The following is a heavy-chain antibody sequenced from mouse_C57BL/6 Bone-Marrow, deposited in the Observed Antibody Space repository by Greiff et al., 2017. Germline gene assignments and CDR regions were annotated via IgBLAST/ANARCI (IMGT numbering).Heavy chain of an antibody. CDR3: ARSPMVTYAMDY. CDR2: INPSSGYT. V-gene: IGHV1-4*01. J-gene: IGHJ4*01. Sequence: QVQLKESGAELARPGASVKMSCKASGYTFTSYTMHWVKQRPGQGLEWIGYINPSSGYTKYNQKFKDKATLTADKSSSTAYMQLSSLTSEDSAVYYCARSPMVTYAMDYWGQGTSVTVSS. CDR1: GYTFTSYT. D-gene: IGHD2-2*01.